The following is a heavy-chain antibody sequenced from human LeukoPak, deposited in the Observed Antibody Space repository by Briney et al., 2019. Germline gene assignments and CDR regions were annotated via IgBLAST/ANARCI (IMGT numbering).Heavy chain of an antibody. V-gene: IGHV3-74*01. CDR2: INSDGSST. J-gene: IGHJ4*02. CDR1: GFTFSSYW. Sequence: GGSLRLSCAASGFTFSSYWMHWVRQAPGKGLVWVSRINSDGSSTSYADSVKGRFTISRDNAKNTLYLQMNSLRAEDTAVYYCARKAGGYSYGPLDYWGQGTLVTVSS. CDR3: ARKAGGYSYGPLDY. D-gene: IGHD5-18*01.